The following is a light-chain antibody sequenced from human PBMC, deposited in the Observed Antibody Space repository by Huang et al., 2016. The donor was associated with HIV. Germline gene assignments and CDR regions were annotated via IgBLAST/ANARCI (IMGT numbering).Light chain of an antibody. Sequence: DIQMTQSPSSLSASVGDRVTITCQASQDISNYLNWYQQKPGKAPKLLIYDASNLETGVPSRFSGSGSGTDFTFTISSLQPEDIATYYCQHFDKLALTFGGGTKVQIK. J-gene: IGKJ4*01. V-gene: IGKV1-33*01. CDR1: QDISNY. CDR2: DAS. CDR3: QHFDKLALT.